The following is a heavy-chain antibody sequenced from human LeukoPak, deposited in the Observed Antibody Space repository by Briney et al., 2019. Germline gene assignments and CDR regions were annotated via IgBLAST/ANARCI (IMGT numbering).Heavy chain of an antibody. V-gene: IGHV4-59*01. D-gene: IGHD3-10*01. CDR2: IYYSGST. J-gene: IGHJ4*02. CDR3: ARVYGSESYSYFDY. Sequence: SETLSLTCTVSGGSISSYYWSWIRQPPGKGLEWIGYIYYSGSTNYNPSLKSRVTISLDTSKNQFSLKLSSVTAADTAVYYCARVYGSESYSYFDYWGQGTLVTVSS. CDR1: GGSISSYY.